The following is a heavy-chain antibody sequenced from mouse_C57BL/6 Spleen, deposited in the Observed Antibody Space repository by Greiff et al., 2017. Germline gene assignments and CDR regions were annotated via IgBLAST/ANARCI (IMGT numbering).Heavy chain of an antibody. CDR1: GYTFTDYN. J-gene: IGHJ4*01. CDR3: ARGRGDCGSGAMDY. V-gene: IGHV1-18*01. D-gene: IGHD3-1*01. Sequence: EVQLVESGPELVKPGASVKIPCKASGYTFTDYNMDWVQQSHGKSLAWIGDINPNNGGTIYNQKFKGKATLTVDKSSSTAYMELRSLTSEDTAVYYCARGRGDCGSGAMDYWGQGTSVTVSS. CDR2: INPNNGGT.